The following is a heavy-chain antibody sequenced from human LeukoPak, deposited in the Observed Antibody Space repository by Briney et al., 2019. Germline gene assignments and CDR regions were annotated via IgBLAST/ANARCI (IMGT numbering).Heavy chain of an antibody. CDR1: GFTFNNNA. J-gene: IGHJ4*02. CDR3: AREDDSGDYYLGY. D-gene: IGHD3-22*01. CDR2: INGGGDAT. Sequence: GGSLRLSCATSGFTFNNNAMSWVRQAPGKGLEWVSAINGGGDATEYADSVKGRFTISRDNSKNTLYLQMNSLRAEDTALYYCAREDDSGDYYLGYWGQGTLVTVSS. V-gene: IGHV3-23*01.